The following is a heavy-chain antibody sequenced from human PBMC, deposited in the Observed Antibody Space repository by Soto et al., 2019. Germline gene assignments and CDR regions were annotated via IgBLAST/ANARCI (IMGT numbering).Heavy chain of an antibody. CDR2: IYWDDDK. CDR1: GFSLSTSGVG. V-gene: IGHV2-5*02. Sequence: QITLKESGPTLVKPTQTLTLTCTFSGFSLSTSGVGVGWIRQPPGKALEWLALIYWDDDKRYSPSLKSRLTIPKHTSKHQVVLTMTNVDPVDTATYFCAHTRITAAAVDYWGQGTLVPVSS. J-gene: IGHJ4*02. D-gene: IGHD6-13*01. CDR3: AHTRITAAAVDY.